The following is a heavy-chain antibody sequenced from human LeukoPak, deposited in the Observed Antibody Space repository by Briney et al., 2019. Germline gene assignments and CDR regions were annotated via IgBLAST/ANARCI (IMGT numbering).Heavy chain of an antibody. D-gene: IGHD2-2*01. CDR3: ATYCSSTSCYGGGDY. J-gene: IGHJ4*02. CDR2: IYHSGST. Sequence: SDTLSLTCAVSGYSFSSGYYWGWIRQPPGKGLEWIGSIYHSGSTYYNPSLKSRVTISVDTSKNQFSLKLSSVTAADTAVYYCATYCSSTSCYGGGDYWGQGTLVTVSS. CDR1: GYSFSSGYY. V-gene: IGHV4-38-2*01.